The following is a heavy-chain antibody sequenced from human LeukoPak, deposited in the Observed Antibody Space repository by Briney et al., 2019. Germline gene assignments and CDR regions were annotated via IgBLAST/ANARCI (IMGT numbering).Heavy chain of an antibody. CDR2: ISAYNGNT. Sequence: GASVKVSCKASGYTFASYGISWVRQAPGQGIEWMGWISAYNGNTNYAQKLQGRVTMTTDTSTSTAYMELRSLRSDDTAVYYCARDGSYIGGVIVSGDYWGQGTLVTVSS. CDR1: GYTFASYG. V-gene: IGHV1-18*01. D-gene: IGHD3-16*02. J-gene: IGHJ4*02. CDR3: ARDGSYIGGVIVSGDY.